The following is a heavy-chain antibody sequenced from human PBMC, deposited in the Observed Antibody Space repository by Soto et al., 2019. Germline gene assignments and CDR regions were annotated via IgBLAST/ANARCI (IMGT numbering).Heavy chain of an antibody. CDR2: ISYDGSNK. CDR3: ARDPTSYSSGWYADWFDP. CDR1: GFTFSSYA. D-gene: IGHD6-19*01. J-gene: IGHJ5*02. Sequence: HPGGSLRLSCAASGFTFSSYAMHWVRQAPGKGLEWVAVISYDGSNKYYADSVKGRFTISRDNSKNTLYLQMNSLRAEDTAVYYCARDPTSYSSGWYADWFDPWGQGTLVTVSS. V-gene: IGHV3-30-3*01.